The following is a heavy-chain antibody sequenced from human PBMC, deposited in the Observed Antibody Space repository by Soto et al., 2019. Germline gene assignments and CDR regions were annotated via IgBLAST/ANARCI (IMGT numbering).Heavy chain of an antibody. V-gene: IGHV1-69*13. CDR2: IIPIFGTA. D-gene: IGHD2-2*01. J-gene: IGHJ6*02. CDR3: ARHDCISTSCYYYYYYSMDV. Sequence: GASVKVSCTASGGTFSSYAISWVRQAPGQGLEWMGGIIPIFGTANYAQKFQGRVTITADESTSTAYMELSSLRSEDTAVYYCARHDCISTSCYYYYYYSMDVWGQGTTVTVSS. CDR1: GGTFSSYA.